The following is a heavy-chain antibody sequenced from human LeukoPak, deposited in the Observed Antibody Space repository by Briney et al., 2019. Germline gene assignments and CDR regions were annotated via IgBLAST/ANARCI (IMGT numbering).Heavy chain of an antibody. D-gene: IGHD2-2*01. J-gene: IGHJ6*03. V-gene: IGHV4-34*01. Sequence: SETLSLTCAVYGGSFSGYYWSWIRQPPGKGLEWIGEINHSGSTNYNPSLKSRVTISVDTSKNQFSLKLSSVPAADTAVYYCARGARPAAKVYYYYYMDVWGKGTTVTVSS. CDR3: ARGARPAAKVYYYYYMDV. CDR2: INHSGST. CDR1: GGSFSGYY.